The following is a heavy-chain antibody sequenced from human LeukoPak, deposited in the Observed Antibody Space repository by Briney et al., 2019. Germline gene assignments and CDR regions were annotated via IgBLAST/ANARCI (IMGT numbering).Heavy chain of an antibody. CDR2: INAYNGNT. CDR1: GYTFTSYG. Sequence: ASVKVSCKASGYTFTSYGISWVRQAPGQGLEWMGWINAYNGNTNYAQKLQGRVTMTTDTSTSTAYMELRSLRSDDTAVYYCARKLVLEPHALPDYWGQGTLVTVSS. D-gene: IGHD2-15*01. J-gene: IGHJ4*02. CDR3: ARKLVLEPHALPDY. V-gene: IGHV1-18*01.